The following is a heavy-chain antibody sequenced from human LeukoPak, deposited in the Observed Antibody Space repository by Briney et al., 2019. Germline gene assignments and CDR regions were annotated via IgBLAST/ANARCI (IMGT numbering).Heavy chain of an antibody. D-gene: IGHD5-18*01. J-gene: IGHJ6*02. CDR2: TYYRSKWYN. CDR1: GDSVSSNSAA. Sequence: SQTLSLTCAISGDSVSSNSAAWNWIRQSPSRGLEWLGRTYYRSKWYNDYAVSVKSRITINPDTSKNQFSLQLNSVTPEDTAVYYCARSRWDGYSYGYYYYGMDVWGQGTTVTVSS. CDR3: ARSRWDGYSYGYYYYGMDV. V-gene: IGHV6-1*01.